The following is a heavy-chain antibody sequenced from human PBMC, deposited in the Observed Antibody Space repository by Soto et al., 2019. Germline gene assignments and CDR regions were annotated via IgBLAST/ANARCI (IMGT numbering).Heavy chain of an antibody. CDR1: GYTFTSYD. J-gene: IGHJ6*02. D-gene: IGHD6-13*01. CDR3: ARGVVEAAAGTYYYYGMDV. V-gene: IGHV1-8*01. CDR2: MNPNSGNT. Sequence: EASVKVSCKASGYTFTSYDINWVRQATGQGLEWMGWMNPNSGNTGYAQKFQGRVTMTRNTSISTAYMELSSLRSEDTAVYYCARGVVEAAAGTYYYYGMDVWGQGTTVTVSS.